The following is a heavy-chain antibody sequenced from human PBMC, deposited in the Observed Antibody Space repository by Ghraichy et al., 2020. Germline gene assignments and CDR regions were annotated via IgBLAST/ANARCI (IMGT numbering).Heavy chain of an antibody. CDR3: ARRGPTYYYGSGTNPPRGVFDY. CDR1: GGSFSGYY. J-gene: IGHJ4*02. D-gene: IGHD3-10*01. CDR2: INHSGST. V-gene: IGHV4-34*01. Sequence: SETLSLTCAVYGGSFSGYYWSWIRQPPGKGLEWIGEINHSGSTNYNPSLKSRVTISVDTSKNQFSLKLSSVTAADTAVYYCARRGPTYYYGSGTNPPRGVFDYWGQGTLVTVSS.